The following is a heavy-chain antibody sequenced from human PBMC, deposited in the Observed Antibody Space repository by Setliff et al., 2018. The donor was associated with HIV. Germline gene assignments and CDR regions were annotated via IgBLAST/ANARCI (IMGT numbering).Heavy chain of an antibody. CDR2: IYYSGST. J-gene: IGHJ4*02. V-gene: IGHV4-59*01. Sequence: GSLRLSCAVSGFTFSRYAMSWVRQAPGKGLEWIGYIYYSGSTNYNPSLKSRLTISVDTSKNQVSLKLSSVTAADTAVYYCARAGSYGWDYWGQGTLVTVSS. CDR3: ARAGSYGWDY. D-gene: IGHD5-18*01. CDR1: GFTFSRYA.